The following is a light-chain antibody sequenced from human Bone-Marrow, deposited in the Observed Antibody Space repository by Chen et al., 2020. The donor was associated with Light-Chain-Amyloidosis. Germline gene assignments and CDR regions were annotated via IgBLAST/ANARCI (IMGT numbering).Light chain of an antibody. Sequence: QSALTQPASVSGSPGQSIAISCTGTSSDVGSYNYVSWYQQHPGKAPKLMLYELSNRPSGVSNRCSGSKSGNTASLTISGLQAEDEADYYCSSYTSSSTSWVFGGGTKLTVL. CDR1: SSDVGSYNY. V-gene: IGLV2-14*01. CDR3: SSYTSSSTSWV. J-gene: IGLJ3*02. CDR2: ELS.